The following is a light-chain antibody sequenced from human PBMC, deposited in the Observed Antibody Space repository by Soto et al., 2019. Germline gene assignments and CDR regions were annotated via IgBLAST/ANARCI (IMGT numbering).Light chain of an antibody. CDR1: QSVSRDY. CDR2: GAS. Sequence: EIVLTQSPGTLSLSPGERATLSCRASQSVSRDYLAWYHQKPGQAPRLLIYGASSRATGIPDRFSGSGSGTGFTLTISRMENEDLAVYYCQQYVSLPITFGQGTRLEIK. V-gene: IGKV3-20*01. J-gene: IGKJ5*01. CDR3: QQYVSLPIT.